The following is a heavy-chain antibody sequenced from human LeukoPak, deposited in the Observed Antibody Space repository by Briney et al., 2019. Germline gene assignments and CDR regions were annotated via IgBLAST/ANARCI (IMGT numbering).Heavy chain of an antibody. CDR3: ARGGIAVAGNYFDY. CDR1: GCTFRSYA. CDR2: IIPIFGTA. D-gene: IGHD6-19*01. J-gene: IGHJ4*02. Sequence: ASVKVSCKASGCTFRSYAISWVRQAPGQGLEWMGGIIPIFGTANYAQKFRGRVTITADESTSTSYMELSSLRSEDTAVYYCARGGIAVAGNYFDYWGQGTLVTVSS. V-gene: IGHV1-69*13.